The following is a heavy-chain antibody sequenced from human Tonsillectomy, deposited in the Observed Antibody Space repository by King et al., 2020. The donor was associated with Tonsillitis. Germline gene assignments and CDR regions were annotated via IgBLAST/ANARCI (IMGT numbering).Heavy chain of an antibody. D-gene: IGHD3-22*01. Sequence: VQLVESGGGLVQPGGSLRLSCAASGFTVSSNYMSWVRQAPGKGLEWVSIIYSGGSTYYADSVKGRFTISRDNSKNTLYLQMNSLRAEDTAVYYCARDSVDSNGYYSGRDVWGQGTTVTVSS. J-gene: IGHJ6*02. CDR2: IYSGGST. CDR3: ARDSVDSNGYYSGRDV. V-gene: IGHV3-66*01. CDR1: GFTVSSNY.